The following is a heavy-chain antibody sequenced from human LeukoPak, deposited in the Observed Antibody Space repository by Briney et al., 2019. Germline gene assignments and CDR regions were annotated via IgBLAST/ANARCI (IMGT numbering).Heavy chain of an antibody. Sequence: PGGSLRLSCAASGFTFSSYWTSWVRQAPGKGLEWVANIKQDGSEKYYADSVKGRFTISRDNSKNSLYLQMNSLRTEDTALYYCAKDGTVGATKVFDYWGQGTLVTVSS. CDR3: AKDGTVGATKVFDY. CDR1: GFTFSSYW. D-gene: IGHD1-26*01. J-gene: IGHJ4*02. CDR2: IKQDGSEK. V-gene: IGHV3-7*03.